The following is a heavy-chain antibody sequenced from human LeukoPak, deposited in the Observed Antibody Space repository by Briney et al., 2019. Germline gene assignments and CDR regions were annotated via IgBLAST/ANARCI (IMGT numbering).Heavy chain of an antibody. D-gene: IGHD2/OR15-2a*01. J-gene: IGHJ5*02. Sequence: SQTLSLTCTVSDGSISSGNYYWNWIRQPAGKGLEWIGRIYYSGSTNYNPSLRSRVTISVDTSKNQFSLKLSSLTAADTAIYYCAKNYLNWFDPWGQGTLVTVSS. V-gene: IGHV4-61*02. CDR3: AKNYLNWFDP. CDR2: IYYSGST. CDR1: DGSISSGNYY.